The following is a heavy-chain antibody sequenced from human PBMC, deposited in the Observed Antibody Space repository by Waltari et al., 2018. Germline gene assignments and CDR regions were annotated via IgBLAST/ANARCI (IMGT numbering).Heavy chain of an antibody. J-gene: IGHJ3*01. Sequence: EVRLVESGGGLVQPGGSLRLSCDVSGFTLSSHWMSWIRQAPGKGPEWLANIRPDGSEEFDVDSVRGRFTISRDNAKSSLFLQMHSLRAEDTALYYCARDRAYGFELWGQGTVVTVSS. CDR3: ARDRAYGFEL. V-gene: IGHV3-7*01. CDR1: GFTLSSHW. CDR2: IRPDGSEE.